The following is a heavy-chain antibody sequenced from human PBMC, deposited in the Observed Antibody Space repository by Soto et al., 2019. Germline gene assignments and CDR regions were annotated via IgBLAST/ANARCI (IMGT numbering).Heavy chain of an antibody. CDR3: ARVRYCSSTSCPYYFDY. CDR2: INHSGST. D-gene: IGHD2-2*01. J-gene: IGHJ4*02. V-gene: IGHV4-34*01. CDR1: GGSFSGYY. Sequence: SETLSLTCAVYGGSFSGYYWSWIRQPPGKGLEWIGEINHSGSTNYNPSLKSRVTISVDTSKNQFSLKLSSVTAADTAVYYCARVRYCSSTSCPYYFDYWGQGTLVTVS.